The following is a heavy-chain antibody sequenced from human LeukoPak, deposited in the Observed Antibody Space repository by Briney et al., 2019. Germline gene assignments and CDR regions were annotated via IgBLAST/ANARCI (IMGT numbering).Heavy chain of an antibody. D-gene: IGHD1-26*01. V-gene: IGHV4-31*03. CDR2: IYYSGST. CDR3: ARSGSYSPYYFDY. J-gene: IGHJ4*02. CDR1: GGSISNGGYY. Sequence: SETLSLTCTVSGGSISNGGYYWSWIRQHPGKGLEWIGYIYYSGSTYYNPSLKSRVTISVDTSKNQFSLKLSSVTAADTAVYYCARSGSYSPYYFDYWGQGTLVTVSS.